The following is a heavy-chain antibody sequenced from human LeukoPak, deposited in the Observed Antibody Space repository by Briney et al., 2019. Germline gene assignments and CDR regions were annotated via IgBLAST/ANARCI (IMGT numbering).Heavy chain of an antibody. CDR2: TYYRSKWYN. Sequence: SQTLSLTCAISGDSVSSNSAAWNWIRQSPSRGLEWLGRTYYRSKWYNDYAVSVKSLITINPDTSKNQFSLQLNSVTPEDTAVYYCARESSIAAHWGSYMDVWGKGTTVTVSS. D-gene: IGHD6-6*01. J-gene: IGHJ6*03. V-gene: IGHV6-1*01. CDR3: ARESSIAAHWGSYMDV. CDR1: GDSVSSNSAA.